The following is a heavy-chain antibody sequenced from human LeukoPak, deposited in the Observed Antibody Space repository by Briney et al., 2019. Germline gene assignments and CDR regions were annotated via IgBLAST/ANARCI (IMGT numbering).Heavy chain of an antibody. CDR2: IIPILGLA. D-gene: IGHD3-22*01. J-gene: IGHJ1*01. Sequence: SVKVSCKASGGTFSSYAISWVRQAPGQGLEWMGRIIPILGLANYAQKFQGRVTITADKSTSTAYMELSSLRSEDTAVYYCARGGPYYYDSSGYYRDEYFQHWGQGTLVTVSS. V-gene: IGHV1-69*04. CDR1: GGTFSSYA. CDR3: ARGGPYYYDSSGYYRDEYFQH.